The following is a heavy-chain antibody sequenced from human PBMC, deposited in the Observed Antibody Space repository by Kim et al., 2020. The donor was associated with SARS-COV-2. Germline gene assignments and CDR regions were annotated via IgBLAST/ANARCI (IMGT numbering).Heavy chain of an antibody. Sequence: GGSLRLSCAASGFTFDDYAMHWVRQAPGKGLVWVSGISWNSGSIGYADSVKGRFTISRDNAKNSLYLQMNSLRAEDTALYYCAKEFPFYSSSPSGYFDYWGQGTLVTVSS. V-gene: IGHV3-9*01. D-gene: IGHD6-13*01. J-gene: IGHJ4*02. CDR3: AKEFPFYSSSPSGYFDY. CDR2: ISWNSGSI. CDR1: GFTFDDYA.